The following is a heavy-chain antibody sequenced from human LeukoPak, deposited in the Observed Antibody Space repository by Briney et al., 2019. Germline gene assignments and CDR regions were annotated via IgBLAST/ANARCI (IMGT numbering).Heavy chain of an antibody. Sequence: PSETLSLTCTVSGGSVGSSDYSWGWIRQPPGKALEWIGNLYNAGSTYYNPSLKSRLTISADTSKNQFSLRLTSVTAADTAVYYCARHIATSASPFFDYWGQGSLVTVSS. CDR3: ARHIATSASPFFDY. J-gene: IGHJ4*02. CDR2: LYNAGST. CDR1: GGSVGSSDYS. V-gene: IGHV4-39*01. D-gene: IGHD3-10*01.